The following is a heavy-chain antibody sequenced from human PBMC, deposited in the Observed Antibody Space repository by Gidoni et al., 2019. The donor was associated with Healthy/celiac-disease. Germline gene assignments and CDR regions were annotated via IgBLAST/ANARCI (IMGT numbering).Heavy chain of an antibody. J-gene: IGHJ4*02. D-gene: IGHD6-19*01. CDR2: INHSGST. CDR3: ARGQQWLVRY. CDR1: GGSFSGYY. V-gene: IGHV4-34*01. Sequence: QVQLQQWGAGLLKPSATLSLTCAVYGGSFSGYYWSWIRQPPGKGLEWIGEINHSGSTNYNPSLKSRVTISVDTSKNQFSLKLSSVTAADTAVYYCARGQQWLVRYWGQGTLVTVSS.